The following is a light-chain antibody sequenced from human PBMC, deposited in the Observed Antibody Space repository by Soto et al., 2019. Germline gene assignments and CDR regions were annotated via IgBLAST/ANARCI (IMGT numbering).Light chain of an antibody. CDR2: DAS. J-gene: IGKJ1*01. V-gene: IGKV1-5*01. CDR1: QSISSW. CDR3: QQYNSYAGT. Sequence: GDRVTITCRAGQSISSWLAWYQQKPGKAPKLLIYDASSLESGVPSRFSGSGSGTEFTLTISSLQPDDFATYYCQQYNSYAGTFGQGTKVDNK.